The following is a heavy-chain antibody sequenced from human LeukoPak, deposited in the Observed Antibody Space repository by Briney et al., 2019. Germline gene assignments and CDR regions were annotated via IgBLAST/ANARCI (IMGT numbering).Heavy chain of an antibody. CDR3: ARGGGGYSWYFDL. J-gene: IGHJ2*01. CDR2: IYYSGST. Sequence: SQTLSLTCTVSGGSISSGDYYWSWIRQPPGKGLEWIGYIYYSGSTYYNPSLKSRVTISVATSKNQFSLRLSSVTAVDTAVYYCARGGGGYSWYFDLWGRGTLVTVSS. CDR1: GGSISSGDYY. D-gene: IGHD5-12*01. V-gene: IGHV4-30-4*01.